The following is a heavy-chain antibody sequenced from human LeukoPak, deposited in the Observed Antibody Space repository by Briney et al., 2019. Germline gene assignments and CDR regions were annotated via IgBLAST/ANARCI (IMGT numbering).Heavy chain of an antibody. Sequence: ASVKVSCKTSGYTFSTYGLSWVRQAPGQGLEWMGWISGNSGKTHYAQKFQDRVTLTTDTSSTTAFMELRSLRSDDTAMYYCARNAGSYFEFAPWGQGTVVSVFS. D-gene: IGHD1-26*01. CDR3: ARNAGSYFEFAP. V-gene: IGHV1-18*01. J-gene: IGHJ5*02. CDR2: ISGNSGKT. CDR1: GYTFSTYG.